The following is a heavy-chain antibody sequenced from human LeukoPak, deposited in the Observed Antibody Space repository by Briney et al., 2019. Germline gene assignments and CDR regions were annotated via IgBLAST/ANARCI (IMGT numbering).Heavy chain of an antibody. V-gene: IGHV3-11*04. Sequence: GGSLRLSCAASGFTFSDYYMSWIRQAPGKGLEWVSYISSSRSTIYYADSVKGRFTISRDNAKNSLYLQMNSLRAEDTAVYYCAREAYYYDSSGYPTENYFDYWGQGTLVTVSS. J-gene: IGHJ4*02. D-gene: IGHD3-22*01. CDR2: ISSSRSTI. CDR3: AREAYYYDSSGYPTENYFDY. CDR1: GFTFSDYY.